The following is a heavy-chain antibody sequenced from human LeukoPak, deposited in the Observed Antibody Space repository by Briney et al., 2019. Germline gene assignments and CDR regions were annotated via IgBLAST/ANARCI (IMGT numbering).Heavy chain of an antibody. CDR2: IYPGDSDT. CDR1: GYSFTSYW. Sequence: GESLKISCKGSGYSFTSYWIGWVRQMPGKGLEWMGIIYPGDSDTRYSPSFQGQVTISADKSISTAYLQWSSLKASDTAMYYCARRSYYYDSSGYSLYNWFDPWGQGTLVTVSS. V-gene: IGHV5-51*01. J-gene: IGHJ5*02. CDR3: ARRSYYYDSSGYSLYNWFDP. D-gene: IGHD3-22*01.